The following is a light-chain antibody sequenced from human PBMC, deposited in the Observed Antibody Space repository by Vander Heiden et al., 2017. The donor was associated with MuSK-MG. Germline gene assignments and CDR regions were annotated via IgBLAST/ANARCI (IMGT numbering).Light chain of an antibody. CDR2: ASS. Sequence: DIQMTQSPSSLSASVGDRVTITCRASQSISNYLNWYQQKPGKAPKLLIYASSSLQSGVPSRFSGSGSGTDFTLTISSQQPEDFATYFCQQSDITPYTFGQGTKLEI. CDR1: QSISNY. V-gene: IGKV1-39*01. J-gene: IGKJ2*01. CDR3: QQSDITPYT.